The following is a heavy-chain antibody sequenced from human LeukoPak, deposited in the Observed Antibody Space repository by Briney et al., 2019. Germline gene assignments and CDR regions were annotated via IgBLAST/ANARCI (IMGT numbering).Heavy chain of an antibody. CDR1: GGTFTSYA. J-gene: IGHJ4*02. Sequence: SVKASCKASGGTFTSYAIRWVRQAPGQGLEWMGGIIPIFVTANYAPKSQGRVTITPDKYTSPGSMELSSLTSEATAVSYCATGPDYRNWTRFDYWGEGTLVTASS. CDR2: IIPIFVTA. V-gene: IGHV1-69*06. CDR3: ATGPDYRNWTRFDY. D-gene: IGHD4-11*01.